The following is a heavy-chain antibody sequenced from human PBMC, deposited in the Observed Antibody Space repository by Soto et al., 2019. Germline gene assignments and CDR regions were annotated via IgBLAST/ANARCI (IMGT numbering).Heavy chain of an antibody. D-gene: IGHD2-2*02. J-gene: IGHJ6*02. V-gene: IGHV3-30-3*01. CDR1: GFTFSSYA. CDR2: ISYDGSNK. CDR3: ARDGIVVVPAAISFYYYGMDV. Sequence: GGSLRLSCAASGFTFSSYAMHWVRQAPGKGLEWVAVISYDGSNKYYADSVKGRFTISRDNSKNTLYLQMNSLRAEDTAVYYRARDGIVVVPAAISFYYYGMDVWGQGTTVTVSS.